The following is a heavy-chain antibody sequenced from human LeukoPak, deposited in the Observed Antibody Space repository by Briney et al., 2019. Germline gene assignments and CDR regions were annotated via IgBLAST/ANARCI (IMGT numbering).Heavy chain of an antibody. Sequence: GGSLRLSCAASGFTFDDYAMHWVRQAPGKGLEWVSGISWNSGSIGYADSVKGRFTISRDNAKNSLYLQMNSLRAEDTAVYYCARDYGIAAAGTNDYWGQGTLVTVSS. CDR3: ARDYGIAAAGTNDY. CDR1: GFTFDDYA. V-gene: IGHV3-9*01. CDR2: ISWNSGSI. D-gene: IGHD6-13*01. J-gene: IGHJ4*02.